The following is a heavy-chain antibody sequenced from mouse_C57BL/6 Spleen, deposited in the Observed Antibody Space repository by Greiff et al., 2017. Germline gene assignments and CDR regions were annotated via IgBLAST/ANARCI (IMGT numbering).Heavy chain of an antibody. CDR1: GFTFSDYG. J-gene: IGHJ3*01. CDR2: ISSGSSTI. Sequence: EVKVVESGGGLVKPGGSLKLSCAASGFTFSDYGMHWVRQAPEKGLEWVAYISSGSSTIYYADTVKGRFTISRDNAKNTLFLQMTSLRSEDTAMYYCARPRYDYSWFAYWGQGTLVTVSA. CDR3: ARPRYDYSWFAY. D-gene: IGHD2-4*01. V-gene: IGHV5-17*01.